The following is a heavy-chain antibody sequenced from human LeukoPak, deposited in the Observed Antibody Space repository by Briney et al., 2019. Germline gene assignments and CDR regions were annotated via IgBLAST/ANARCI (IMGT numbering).Heavy chain of an antibody. CDR3: ARAYNSGWYEDGPLDY. J-gene: IGHJ4*02. CDR1: AFTFSTYS. CDR2: ISRSSTYI. D-gene: IGHD6-19*01. V-gene: IGHV3-21*04. Sequence: GGSLRLSCAASAFTFSTYSMNWVRQAPGQGLDWVSSISRSSTYIYYADSVKGRFTISRDNAKNSLYLQMNSLRADDTAVYYCARAYNSGWYEDGPLDYWGQGALVTVAS.